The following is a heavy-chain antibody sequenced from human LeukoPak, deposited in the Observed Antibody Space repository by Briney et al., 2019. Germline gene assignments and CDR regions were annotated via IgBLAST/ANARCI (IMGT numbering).Heavy chain of an antibody. D-gene: IGHD3-22*01. CDR1: GFTFSNYY. CDR3: ARYYYDSSGYLYYYYMDV. J-gene: IGHJ6*03. V-gene: IGHV3-11*04. Sequence: SGGSLRLSCAASGFTFSNYYMSWNRQAPGKGLEWVSYISRSGSTIYYADSVKGRFTISRDNAKNSLYLQMNSLRAEDTAVYYCARYYYDSSGYLYYYYMDVWGKGTTVTVSS. CDR2: ISRSGSTI.